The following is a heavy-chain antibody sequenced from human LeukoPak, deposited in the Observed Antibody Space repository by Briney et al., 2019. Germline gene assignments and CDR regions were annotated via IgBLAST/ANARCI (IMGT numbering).Heavy chain of an antibody. D-gene: IGHD6-13*01. CDR3: ARDLMGIAYRGAFYY. CDR1: GFTFSSYS. V-gene: IGHV3-48*04. Sequence: GGSLRLSCAASGFTFSSYSMNWVRQAPGEGLEWVSYITSSSIIYYADSVKGRFTISRDNAKNSLYLQMNSLRAEDTAVYYCARDLMGIAYRGAFYYWGQGTLVTVSS. J-gene: IGHJ4*02. CDR2: ITSSSII.